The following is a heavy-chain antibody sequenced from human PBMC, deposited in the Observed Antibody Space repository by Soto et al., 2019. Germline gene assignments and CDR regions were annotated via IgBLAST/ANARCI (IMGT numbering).Heavy chain of an antibody. CDR1: GGSISSYY. V-gene: IGHV4-59*01. Sequence: PSETLSLTCTVSGGSISSYYWSWIRQPPGKGLEWIGYIYYSGSTNYNPSLKSRVTISVDTSKNQFSLKLSSVTAADTAVYYCARTYSSGWYGGDYYFDYWGQGT. J-gene: IGHJ4*02. CDR2: IYYSGST. D-gene: IGHD6-19*01. CDR3: ARTYSSGWYGGDYYFDY.